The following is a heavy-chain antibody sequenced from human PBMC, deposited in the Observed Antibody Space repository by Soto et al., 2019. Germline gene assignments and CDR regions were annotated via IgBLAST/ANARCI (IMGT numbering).Heavy chain of an antibody. CDR3: ARVMTTVPGADY. CDR1: GYTFTSYY. D-gene: IGHD4-17*01. CDR2: INPSGGST. Sequence: QVQLVQSGAEVKKPGASVKVSCKASGYTFTSYYMHWVRQAPGQGLEWMGIINPSGGSTSYAQKCQGRVTMTRDTSTSTVYMELSSLRSEDTAVYYCARVMTTVPGADYWGQGTLVTVSS. J-gene: IGHJ4*02. V-gene: IGHV1-46*01.